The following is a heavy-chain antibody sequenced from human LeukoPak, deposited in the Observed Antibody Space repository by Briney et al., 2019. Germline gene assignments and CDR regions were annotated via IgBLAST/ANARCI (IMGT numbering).Heavy chain of an antibody. Sequence: PSETLSLTRAVYDGSFSGYYWSWIRQPPRKGLEWIGEINHSGSTNYNPSLKSRVTISVDTSKNQFSLKLSSVTAADTAVYYCARGSGYSSSWYNYWGQGTLVTVSS. CDR3: ARGSGYSSSWYNY. V-gene: IGHV4-34*01. CDR1: DGSFSGYY. J-gene: IGHJ4*02. D-gene: IGHD6-13*01. CDR2: INHSGST.